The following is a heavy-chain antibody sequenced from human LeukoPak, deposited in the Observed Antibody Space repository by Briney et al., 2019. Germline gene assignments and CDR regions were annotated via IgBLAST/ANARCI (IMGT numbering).Heavy chain of an antibody. D-gene: IGHD5-18*01. CDR2: IYYSGST. CDR3: ARDPGIQLWLLPHYFDY. J-gene: IGHJ4*02. Sequence: SETLSLTCTVSGGSISSSSYYWSWIRQPPGKGLEWIGSIYYSGSTYYNPSLKSRVTISVDTSKNQFSLKLSSVTAADTAVYYCARDPGIQLWLLPHYFDYWGQGTLVTVSS. CDR1: GGSISSSSYY. V-gene: IGHV4-39*07.